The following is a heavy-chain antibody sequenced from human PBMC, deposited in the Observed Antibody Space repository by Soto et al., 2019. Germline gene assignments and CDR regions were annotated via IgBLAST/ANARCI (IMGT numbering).Heavy chain of an antibody. CDR3: AREAGYSSSWYFDY. CDR1: GGSISSSGYY. V-gene: IGHV4-31*03. D-gene: IGHD6-13*01. Sequence: SETLSLTCTVSGGSISSSGYYWTWIRQHPGKGLEWIGNMHYSGSTYYNPSLKSRVTISADTSKSQFSLKMSSVTAADTAVYYCAREAGYSSSWYFDYWGQGTLVTVSS. J-gene: IGHJ4*02. CDR2: MHYSGST.